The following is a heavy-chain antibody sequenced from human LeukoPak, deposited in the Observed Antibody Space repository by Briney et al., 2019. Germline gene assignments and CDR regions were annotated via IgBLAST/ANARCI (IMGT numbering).Heavy chain of an antibody. Sequence: PSETLSLTCTVSGGSISSSSYYWGWIRQPPGKGLEWIGTIYYSGSTYYNPSLKSRVTISVDTSKNQFSLKLSSVTAADTAVYYCARESGWELLAYYYYMDVWGKGTTVTVSS. CDR1: GGSISSSSYY. CDR3: ARESGWELLAYYYYMDV. CDR2: IYYSGST. J-gene: IGHJ6*03. V-gene: IGHV4-39*07. D-gene: IGHD1-26*01.